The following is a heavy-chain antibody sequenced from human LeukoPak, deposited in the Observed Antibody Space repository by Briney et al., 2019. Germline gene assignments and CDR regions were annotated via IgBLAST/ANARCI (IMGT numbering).Heavy chain of an antibody. CDR1: GYSITSAYY. CDR2: FFLKGST. CDR3: ARDFTYYGDYTGDFDY. V-gene: IGHV4-38-2*02. J-gene: IGHJ4*02. D-gene: IGHD4-17*01. Sequence: SETLSLTCTVSGYSITSAYYWGWIRQPPGKGLEWIGSFFLKGSTYYNPSLKSRVTISIDTSKNQFSLKLSSVTAADTAVYYCARDFTYYGDYTGDFDYWGQGTLVTVSS.